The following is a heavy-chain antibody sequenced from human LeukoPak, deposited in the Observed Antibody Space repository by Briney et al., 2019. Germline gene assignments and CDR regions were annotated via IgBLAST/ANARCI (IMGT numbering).Heavy chain of an antibody. CDR3: AKEPRQWLGAFEI. CDR2: IWYDGSKT. V-gene: IGHV3-33*06. CDR1: GFTFSDFA. D-gene: IGHD6-19*01. Sequence: GGSLRLSCAASGFTFSDFAMHWVRQAPGEGPEWVALIWYDGSKTFYADFVGGRFTISRDNSRNTLSLQMTSLRGDDTAVYYCAKEPRQWLGAFEIWGQGALVSVSS. J-gene: IGHJ3*02.